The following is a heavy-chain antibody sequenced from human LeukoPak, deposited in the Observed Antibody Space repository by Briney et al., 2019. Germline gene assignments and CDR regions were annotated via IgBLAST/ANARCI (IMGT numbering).Heavy chain of an antibody. CDR3: ARDYYDSSGYHRRGWFDL. CDR1: GGSFSGYY. CDR2: INRSGST. J-gene: IGHJ5*02. D-gene: IGHD3-22*01. Sequence: PSETLSLTCAVYGGSFSGYYWSWIRQPPGKGLEWIGEINRSGSTNYNPSLKSRVTISVDTSKNQFSLKLSSVTAADTAVYYCARDYYDSSGYHRRGWFDLWGQGTLVTVSS. V-gene: IGHV4-34*09.